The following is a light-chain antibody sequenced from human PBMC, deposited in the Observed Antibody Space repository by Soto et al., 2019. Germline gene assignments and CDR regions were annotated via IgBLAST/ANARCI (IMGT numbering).Light chain of an antibody. CDR1: QSISSW. J-gene: IGKJ1*01. Sequence: DIQMTQSPSTLSASVGDRVTITCRASQSISSWLAWYQQKPGQAPNLLIYKASTLESGVPSRFSGSGSGTEFTLTISSLQPGDFATYYCQHYNTYPWTFGQGTKVDIK. V-gene: IGKV1-5*03. CDR2: KAS. CDR3: QHYNTYPWT.